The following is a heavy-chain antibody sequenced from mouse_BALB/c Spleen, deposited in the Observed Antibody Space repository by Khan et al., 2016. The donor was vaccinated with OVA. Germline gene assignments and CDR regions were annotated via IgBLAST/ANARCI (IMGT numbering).Heavy chain of an antibody. CDR1: GYTFVNYW. CDR2: INTSIAYT. V-gene: IGHV1-7*01. D-gene: IGHD1-1*01. CDR3: SRRGLRWYFDY. J-gene: IGHJ2*01. Sequence: QIQLVQSGAELAKPGASVKMSCKASGYTFVNYWILWVRQRPGQGLEWIGYINTSIAYTANTQNFKEQVTLTSEKSSSTAYMQLNSLTTEDAAVNYCSRRGLRWYFDYWGQGTTLTVSS.